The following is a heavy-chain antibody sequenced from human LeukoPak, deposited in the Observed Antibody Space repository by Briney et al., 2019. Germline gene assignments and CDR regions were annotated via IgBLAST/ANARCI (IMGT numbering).Heavy chain of an antibody. J-gene: IGHJ2*01. CDR2: FDPEDGET. V-gene: IGHV1-24*01. CDR3: ATQKTPRRSLNWYFDL. CDR1: GYTLTELS. D-gene: IGHD2-15*01. Sequence: ASVKVSCKVSGYTLTELSMHWVRQAPGKGLEWMGGFDPEDGETIYAQKLQGRVTMTEDTSTDTAYMELSSLRSEDTAVYYCATQKTPRRSLNWYFDLWGRGTLVTVSS.